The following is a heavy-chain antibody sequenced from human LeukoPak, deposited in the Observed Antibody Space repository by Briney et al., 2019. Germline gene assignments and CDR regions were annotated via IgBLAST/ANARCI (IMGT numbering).Heavy chain of an antibody. CDR1: GGSFSGYY. J-gene: IGHJ6*02. CDR2: INHSGST. CDR3: ARGNVLVVSGSPYYYYYYGMDV. Sequence: SETLSLTCAVYGGSFSGYYWSWIRQPPGKGLEWIGEINHSGSTNYNPSLKSRVTISVDTSKNQFSLKLSSVTAADTAVYYCARGNVLVVSGSPYYYYYYGMDVWGQGTTVTVSS. D-gene: IGHD3-10*01. V-gene: IGHV4-34*01.